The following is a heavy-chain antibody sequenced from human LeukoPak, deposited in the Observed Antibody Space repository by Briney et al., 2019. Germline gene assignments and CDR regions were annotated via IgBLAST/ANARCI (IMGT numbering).Heavy chain of an antibody. CDR2: IKQDGSVT. CDR1: GFRFKKAW. D-gene: IGHD2-21*02. CDR3: ARAGLYETTWYS. V-gene: IGHV3-7*01. J-gene: IGHJ4*02. Sequence: PGGSLRLSCEGSGFRFKKAWMSWVRQAPGKGPEWVANIKQDGSVTYYVDSVRGRFTISRDNAENSLYLQMNSLRAEDTAIYYCARAGLYETTWYSWGQGTLVTVSS.